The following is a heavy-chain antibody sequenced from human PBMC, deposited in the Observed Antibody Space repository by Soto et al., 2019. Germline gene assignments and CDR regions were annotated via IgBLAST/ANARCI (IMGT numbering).Heavy chain of an antibody. CDR1: GGSIRTSDYY. J-gene: IGHJ4*02. CDR3: ARTPEQVTDFDY. D-gene: IGHD2-21*02. CDR2: IYYSGVT. Sequence: QLQLQESGPGLVKPSETLSLTCTVSGGSIRTSDYYWGWIRQPPGKALEWIGNIYYSGVTYYNPSLKSRVTISVDTSKNQFSLKLNSVTATDTGMYYCARTPEQVTDFDYWGQGTLVTVSS. V-gene: IGHV4-39*01.